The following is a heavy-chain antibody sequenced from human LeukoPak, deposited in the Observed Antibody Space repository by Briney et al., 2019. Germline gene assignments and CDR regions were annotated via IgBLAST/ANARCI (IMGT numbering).Heavy chain of an antibody. CDR2: MSGSGGTT. J-gene: IGHJ4*01. Sequence: PGGSLRLSCAASGFTFSSYAMSWVRQAPGKGLEWVSAMSGSGGTTDYADPVNGRFTISSDTSKTTLYLQMNTLKPEDPAVYYCAKIPPHVPSLTYSYDSSGYYYAPFDYWGHGALVTVSS. V-gene: IGHV3-23*01. CDR1: GFTFSSYA. D-gene: IGHD3-22*01. CDR3: AKIPPHVPSLTYSYDSSGYYYAPFDY.